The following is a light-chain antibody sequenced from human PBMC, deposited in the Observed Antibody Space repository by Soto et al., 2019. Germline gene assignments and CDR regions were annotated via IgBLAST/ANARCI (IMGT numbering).Light chain of an antibody. CDR3: QETYSIPIT. CDR1: QNIVTY. CDR2: ESS. Sequence: DVQMTQSPSSLSASVGDRVTITCRASQNIVTYLIWYQQKPGKAPKLLIYESSNLQSGVSSRFSGSGSETDFTLTISRLQPEDSATYFCQETYSIPITFGQGTRLEIK. V-gene: IGKV1-39*01. J-gene: IGKJ5*01.